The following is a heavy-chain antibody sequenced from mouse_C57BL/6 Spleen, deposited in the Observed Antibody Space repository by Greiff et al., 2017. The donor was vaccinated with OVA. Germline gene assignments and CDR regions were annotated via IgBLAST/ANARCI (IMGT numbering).Heavy chain of an antibody. Sequence: VQLQQSGPELVKPGASVKISCKASGYAFSSSWMNWVKQRPGKGLEWIGRIYPGDGDTNYNGKFKGKATLSADKSSSTAYMQLSSLTSEDSAVYFCARILGYSNYDGSMDYWGQGTSVTVSS. CDR3: ARILGYSNYDGSMDY. CDR2: IYPGDGDT. V-gene: IGHV1-82*01. D-gene: IGHD2-5*01. CDR1: GYAFSSSW. J-gene: IGHJ4*01.